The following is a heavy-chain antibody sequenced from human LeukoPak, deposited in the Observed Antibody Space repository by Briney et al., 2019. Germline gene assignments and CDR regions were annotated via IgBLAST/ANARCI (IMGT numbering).Heavy chain of an antibody. D-gene: IGHD1-26*01. CDR1: GFTFSSYA. CDR2: ISSRSSYI. CDR3: ARDSAASADGDFHY. Sequence: GGSLRLSCAASGFTFSSYAMSWVRQAPGKGLEWVSAISSRSSYIYYADSVKRRFHIPRDNAKNSLYLQMNSLRAEDTAVYYCARDSAASADGDFHYWAQGTLVTVSS. J-gene: IGHJ4*02. V-gene: IGHV3-21*01.